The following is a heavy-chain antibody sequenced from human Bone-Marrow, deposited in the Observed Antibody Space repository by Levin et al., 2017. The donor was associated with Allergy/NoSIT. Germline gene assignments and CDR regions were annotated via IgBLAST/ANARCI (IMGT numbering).Heavy chain of an antibody. CDR2: IYCDDTR. CDR1: GFSVSASGVG. V-gene: IGHV2-5*02. Sequence: SGPTLVKPTQTLTLTCSVSGFSVSASGVGVGWIRRPPGKALEWRALIYCDDTRPYQPSLANRLNIRRDPSRNQVILTMTKVDPQDTGTYCCARRNSWGNAFDVWGQGTVVAVSS. J-gene: IGHJ3*01. CDR3: ARRNSWGNAFDV. D-gene: IGHD2/OR15-2a*01.